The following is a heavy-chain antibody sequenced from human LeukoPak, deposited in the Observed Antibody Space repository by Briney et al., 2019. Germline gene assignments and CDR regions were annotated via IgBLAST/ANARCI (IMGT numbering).Heavy chain of an antibody. V-gene: IGHV3-30*02. J-gene: IGHJ4*02. CDR1: GFTFNIFA. Sequence: PGGSLRLSCAASGFTFNIFAMSWVRQAPGKGLEWVAFIRYDGSNKYYADSVKGRFTISRDNSKNTLYLQMNSLRAEDTAVYYCAKGAVQYCSSTSCSSHSFDYWGQGTLVTVSS. D-gene: IGHD2-2*01. CDR3: AKGAVQYCSSTSCSSHSFDY. CDR2: IRYDGSNK.